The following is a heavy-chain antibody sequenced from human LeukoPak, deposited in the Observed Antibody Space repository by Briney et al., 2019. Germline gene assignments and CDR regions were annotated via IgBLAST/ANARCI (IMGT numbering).Heavy chain of an antibody. Sequence: PGGSLRLSCAASGFTFSSYSMNWVRQTPGEGLEWVSYISSSSTIYYADSVKGRFTISRDNAKNSLYLQMNSLRDEDTAVYYCARDNLGGFDPWGQGTLVTVSS. V-gene: IGHV3-48*02. D-gene: IGHD1-20*01. CDR2: ISSSSTI. J-gene: IGHJ5*02. CDR3: ARDNLGGFDP. CDR1: GFTFSSYS.